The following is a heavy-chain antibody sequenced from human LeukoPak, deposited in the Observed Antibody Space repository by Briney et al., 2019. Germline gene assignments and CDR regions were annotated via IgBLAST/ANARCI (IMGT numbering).Heavy chain of an antibody. CDR2: ITSRGEST. Sequence: GGSLRLSCAASGFTFSIYAMRWVRQAPGKGLQWVSSITSRGESTWYVDSVKGRFTITRDNSENTLYLQMHSLRAEDTAVYYCARDRPNYYGSDGHYYRRDGDYWGRGTLVSVSS. V-gene: IGHV3-23*01. D-gene: IGHD3-22*01. CDR3: ARDRPNYYGSDGHYYRRDGDY. J-gene: IGHJ4*02. CDR1: GFTFSIYA.